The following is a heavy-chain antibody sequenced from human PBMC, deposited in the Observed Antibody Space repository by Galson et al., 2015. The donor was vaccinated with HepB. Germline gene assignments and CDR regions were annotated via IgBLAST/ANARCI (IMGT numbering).Heavy chain of an antibody. D-gene: IGHD6-19*01. Sequence: SVKVSCKASGYTFTSYGISWVRQAPGQGLEWMGWISAYNGNTNYARKLQGRVTMTTDTSTSTAYMELRSLGSDDTAVYYCARLSSGWYGDAFDIWGQGTMVTVSS. J-gene: IGHJ3*02. CDR2: ISAYNGNT. V-gene: IGHV1-18*04. CDR3: ARLSSGWYGDAFDI. CDR1: GYTFTSYG.